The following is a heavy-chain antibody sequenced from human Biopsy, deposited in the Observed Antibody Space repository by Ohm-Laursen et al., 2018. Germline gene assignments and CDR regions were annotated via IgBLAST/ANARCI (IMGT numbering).Heavy chain of an antibody. Sequence: SLRLSCTASGFTFSSFSMNWVRQAPGKGLEWISYINEVSSHIYDADSVKGRITVARDNAKNSLYLQLNSLRAEDTAVYYCARDSSRRAREGGMDVWGQGTTVTVSS. D-gene: IGHD6-6*01. CDR2: INEVSSHI. J-gene: IGHJ6*02. CDR3: ARDSSRRAREGGMDV. CDR1: GFTFSSFS. V-gene: IGHV3-21*01.